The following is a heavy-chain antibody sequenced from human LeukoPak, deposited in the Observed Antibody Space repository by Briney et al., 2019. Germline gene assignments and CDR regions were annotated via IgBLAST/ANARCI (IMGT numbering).Heavy chain of an antibody. V-gene: IGHV4-34*01. CDR3: ARGGPAGDMVLVPAAISWFDP. J-gene: IGHJ5*02. CDR2: INHSGST. D-gene: IGHD2-2*02. CDR1: GGSFSGYY. Sequence: PSETLSLTCAVYGGSFSGYYWSWIRQPPGKGLEWIGEINHSGSTNYNPSLKSRVTISVDTSKNQFSLKLSSVTAADTAVYYCARGGPAGDMVLVPAAISWFDPWGQGTLVTVSS.